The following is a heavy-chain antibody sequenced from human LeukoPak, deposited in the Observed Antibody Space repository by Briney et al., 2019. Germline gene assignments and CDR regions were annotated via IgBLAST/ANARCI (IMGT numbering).Heavy chain of an antibody. Sequence: SVKVSCKASGGTFSSYAISWVRQAPGQGLEWMGGIIPIFGTANYAQKFQGRVTITADESTSTAYMELSSLRSEDTAVYYCARRSSGWYSWFDPWGQGTLVTVSP. D-gene: IGHD6-19*01. CDR1: GGTFSSYA. CDR2: IIPIFGTA. CDR3: ARRSSGWYSWFDP. J-gene: IGHJ5*02. V-gene: IGHV1-69*13.